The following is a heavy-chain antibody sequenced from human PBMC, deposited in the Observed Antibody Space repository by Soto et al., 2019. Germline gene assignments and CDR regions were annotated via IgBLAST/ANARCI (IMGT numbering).Heavy chain of an antibody. CDR1: GFTFKNYG. CDR3: AKRITISVYGDYSYYDMDD. Sequence: VPLVESGGGVVQPGRSLRLSCAASGFTFKNYGMHWVRQAPGKGLEWVAVISHDGGTKHYADSVKGRFTILRDDSKNTVSLHLISVRTDVTAVYYCAKRITISVYGDYSYYDMDDWGLGTRVIVSS. CDR2: ISHDGGTK. V-gene: IGHV3-30*18. J-gene: IGHJ6*02. D-gene: IGHD3-3*01.